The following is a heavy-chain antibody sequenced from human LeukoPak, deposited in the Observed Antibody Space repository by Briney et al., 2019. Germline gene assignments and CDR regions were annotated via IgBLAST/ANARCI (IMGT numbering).Heavy chain of an antibody. CDR1: SGSISSGSYY. D-gene: IGHD2-15*01. V-gene: IGHV4-61*02. Sequence: PSETLSLTCTVSSGSISSGSYYWSWIRQPAGKGLEWIGRIYTSGSTTYNPSLRSRVTISVDTSKNQFSLRLSSVTAADTAVYYCARELRYCSLDYWGQGTVVTVDS. CDR2: IYTSGST. CDR3: ARELRYCSLDY. J-gene: IGHJ4*02.